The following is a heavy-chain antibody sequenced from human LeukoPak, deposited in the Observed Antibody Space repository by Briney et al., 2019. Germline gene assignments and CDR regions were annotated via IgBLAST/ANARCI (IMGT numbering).Heavy chain of an antibody. V-gene: IGHV4-30-2*01. CDR3: ARGGRDYYDSSGKGDDAFDI. D-gene: IGHD3-22*01. Sequence: SQTLSLTCAVSGGSLSSGGYSWRWIRQPPGKGLEWIGYISHSGSTYYNPSLKSRVTISVDRSKNQFSLKLSSVTAADTAVYYCARGGRDYYDSSGKGDDAFDIWGQGTMVTVSS. CDR2: ISHSGST. CDR1: GGSLSSGGYS. J-gene: IGHJ3*02.